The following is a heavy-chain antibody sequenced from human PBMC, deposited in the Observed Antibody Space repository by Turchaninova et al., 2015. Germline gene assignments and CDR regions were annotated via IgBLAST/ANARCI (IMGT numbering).Heavy chain of an antibody. J-gene: IGHJ4*01. D-gene: IGHD6-13*01. CDR3: AHRLLAAAGPFDY. V-gene: IGHV2-5*02. CDR1: GFSLSTIGVS. Sequence: QITLKESGPTLVKPTQTLTLTCTFSGFSLSTIGVSVGWIRQPPGKALEWFALISWDDDKRYSPSLKSRLIITKDTPKKQGVLTLTDMDPVDTATYYCAHRLLAAAGPFDYWGQETRVTVSS. CDR2: ISWDDDK.